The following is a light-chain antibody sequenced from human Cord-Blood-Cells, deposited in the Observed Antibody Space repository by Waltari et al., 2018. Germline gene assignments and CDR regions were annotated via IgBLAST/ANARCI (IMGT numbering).Light chain of an antibody. CDR1: QIVSSY. V-gene: IGKV3-11*01. CDR2: DAS. Sequence: EIVLTQSPATLSLSPGERATLSCRASQIVSSYLAWYQQKPGQAPRLLIYDASNSATGIPARFSGSGSGTDFTLTISSLDPEDVAVYYCQQRSNWPPTFGGGTKVEIK. CDR3: QQRSNWPPT. J-gene: IGKJ4*01.